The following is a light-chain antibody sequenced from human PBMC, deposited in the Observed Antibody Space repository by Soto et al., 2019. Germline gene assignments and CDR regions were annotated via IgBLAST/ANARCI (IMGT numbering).Light chain of an antibody. CDR2: DAS. CDR1: QGISNF. V-gene: IGKV1-9*01. J-gene: IGKJ5*01. Sequence: DIQLTQSPSFLSASVGDRVTITCRASQGISNFLAWYQQKPGKAPKLLIYDASTLESGVPSRFTGSGSGTEFTLTRSSLRPEDFGTFYRQHVIGYPLGFDQGTLLEFK. CDR3: QHVIGYPLG.